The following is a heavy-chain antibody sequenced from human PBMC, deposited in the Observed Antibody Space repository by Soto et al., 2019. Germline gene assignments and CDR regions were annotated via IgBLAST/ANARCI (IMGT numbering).Heavy chain of an antibody. Sequence: AAVKVSCKASGYTFSSYAIHWVRQAPGQRLEWMGWIKAGNGDTRYSEEFQGRVTFTRDTSAKTVYMELSSLKPEDTAVYYCARDCSGGPPGHFDNWGQGTLVTVSS. D-gene: IGHD2-15*01. J-gene: IGHJ4*02. V-gene: IGHV1-3*01. CDR2: IKAGNGDT. CDR1: GYTFSSYA. CDR3: ARDCSGGPPGHFDN.